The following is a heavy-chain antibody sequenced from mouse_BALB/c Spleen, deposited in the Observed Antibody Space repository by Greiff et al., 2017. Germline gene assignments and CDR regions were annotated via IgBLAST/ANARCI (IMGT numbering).Heavy chain of an antibody. CDR1: GFTFNTYA. V-gene: IGHV10-1*02. CDR3: VRHDYFDY. CDR2: IRSKSNNYAT. Sequence: EVQGVESGGGLVQPKGSLKLSCAASGFTFNTYAMNWVRQAPGKGLEWVARIRSKSNNYATYYADSVKDRFTISRDDSQSMLYLQMNNLKTEDTAMYYCVRHDYFDYWGQGTTLTVSS. J-gene: IGHJ2*01.